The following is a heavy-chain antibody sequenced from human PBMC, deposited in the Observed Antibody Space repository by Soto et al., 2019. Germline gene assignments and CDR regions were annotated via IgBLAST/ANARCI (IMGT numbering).Heavy chain of an antibody. CDR2: ISGSGGST. Sequence: PGGSLRLSCAASGFTFSSYAMSWVRQAPGKGLEWVSAISGSGGSTYYADSVKGRFTISRDNSKNTLYLQMNSLRAEDTAVYYCAKDLEDYVFWSVPSAVTVVADYWGQRSLVTV. D-gene: IGHD3-3*01. CDR3: AKDLEDYVFWSVPSAVTVVADY. J-gene: IGHJ4*02. CDR1: GFTFSSYA. V-gene: IGHV3-23*01.